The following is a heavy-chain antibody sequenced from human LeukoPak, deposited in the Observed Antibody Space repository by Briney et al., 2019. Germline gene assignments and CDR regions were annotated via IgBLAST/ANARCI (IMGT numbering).Heavy chain of an antibody. D-gene: IGHD4-11*01. Sequence: PGGSLRLSCSASGFIFSSFPMHWVRQAPGKGLEYVSAISSDGGITYYYADSVKGRFTISRDNSKNTLYLQMRSLRPEDTAVYYCARVRDDYTYFDCWGQGTLVTVSS. CDR1: GFIFSSFP. CDR3: ARVRDDYTYFDC. CDR2: ISSDGGIT. V-gene: IGHV3-64D*09. J-gene: IGHJ4*02.